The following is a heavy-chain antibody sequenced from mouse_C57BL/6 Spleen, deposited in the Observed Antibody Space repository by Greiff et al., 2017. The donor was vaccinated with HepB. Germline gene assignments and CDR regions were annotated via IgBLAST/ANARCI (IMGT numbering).Heavy chain of an antibody. CDR2: ISDGGSYT. D-gene: IGHD1-1*01. CDR1: GFTFSSYA. V-gene: IGHV5-4*01. CDR3: AREGGKSTMDY. Sequence: EVKVVESGGGLVKPGGSLKLSCAASGFTFSSYAMSWVRQTPEKRLEWVATISDGGSYTYYPDNVKGRFTISRDNAKNNLYLQMSHLKSEDTAMYYCAREGGKSTMDYWGQGTSVTVSS. J-gene: IGHJ4*01.